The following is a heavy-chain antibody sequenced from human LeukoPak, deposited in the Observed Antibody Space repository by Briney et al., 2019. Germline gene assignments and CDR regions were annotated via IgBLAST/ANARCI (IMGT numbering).Heavy chain of an antibody. D-gene: IGHD3/OR15-3a*01. V-gene: IGHV3-21*01. CDR3: ARDSRTGYYIDY. J-gene: IGHJ4*02. CDR2: ISRGGTNI. Sequence: PGGSLRLSCAASGFSFDRYSMYWVRQAPGKGLEWVASISRGGTNIYYADSVKGRFVISRDDSNNSLYLQMNSLRAEDTAVYYCARDSRTGYYIDYWGQGTLVTVSS. CDR1: GFSFDRYS.